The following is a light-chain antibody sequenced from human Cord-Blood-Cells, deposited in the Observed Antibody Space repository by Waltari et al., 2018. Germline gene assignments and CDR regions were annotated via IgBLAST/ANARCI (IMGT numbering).Light chain of an antibody. V-gene: IGKV3-11*01. Sequence: DMVLTQSPATLSLSPGERATLPCRASQSVSSYLAWYQQKPGQAPRLLIYDASNRATGIPARFSGSGSGTEFTLTISSLQPDDFATYYCQQYNSYLYTFGQGTKLEIK. CDR3: QQYNSYLYT. J-gene: IGKJ2*01. CDR2: DAS. CDR1: QSVSSY.